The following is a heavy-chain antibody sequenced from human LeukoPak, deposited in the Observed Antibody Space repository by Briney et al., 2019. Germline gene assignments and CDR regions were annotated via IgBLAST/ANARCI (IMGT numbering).Heavy chain of an antibody. CDR2: IYSGGST. CDR3: ARERYCSSTSCSIRFDY. D-gene: IGHD2-2*01. J-gene: IGHJ4*02. V-gene: IGHV3-53*01. Sequence: GGSLRLSCAASGFTVSSNYMSWVRQAPGKGLEWVSVIYSGGSTYYADSVKGRFTISRDNSKNTLYLQMNSLRAEDTAVYYCARERYCSSTSCSIRFDYWGQGTLVTVSS. CDR1: GFTVSSNY.